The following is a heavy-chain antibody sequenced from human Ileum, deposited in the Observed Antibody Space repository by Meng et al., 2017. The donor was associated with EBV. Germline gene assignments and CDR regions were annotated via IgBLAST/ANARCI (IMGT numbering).Heavy chain of an antibody. J-gene: IGHJ4*02. CDR3: ARSIVVVPAAIYY. V-gene: IGHV4-39*01. CDR2: IYYSGST. Sequence: RLQESGPGLVKPSETLSLHCTGSGGSSSSSSYYWGWIRQPPGKGLEWIGSIYYSGSTYYNPSLKSRVTISVDTSKNQFSLKLSSVTAADTAVYYCARSIVVVPAAIYYWGQGTLVTVSS. CDR1: GGSSSSSSYY. D-gene: IGHD2-2*01.